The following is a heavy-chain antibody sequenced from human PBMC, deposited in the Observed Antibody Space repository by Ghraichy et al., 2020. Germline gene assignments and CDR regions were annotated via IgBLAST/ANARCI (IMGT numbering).Heavy chain of an antibody. J-gene: IGHJ4*02. Sequence: SETLSLTCAVYGRSFSGYYWSWIRQPPGKGLEWIGEINHSGSTNYNPSLKSRVTISVDTSKKQFSLKLSSVTAADTAMYHCARTVYDTSGYRRSHFDYWGQGTLVTVSS. V-gene: IGHV4-34*01. CDR2: INHSGST. CDR3: ARTVYDTSGYRRSHFDY. D-gene: IGHD3-22*01. CDR1: GRSFSGYY.